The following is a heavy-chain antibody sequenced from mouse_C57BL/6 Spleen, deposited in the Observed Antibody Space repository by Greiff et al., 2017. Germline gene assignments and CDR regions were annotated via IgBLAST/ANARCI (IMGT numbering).Heavy chain of an antibody. CDR2: IRNKANGYTT. CDR3: ARYRDVYYLSAMDY. CDR1: GFTFTDYY. D-gene: IGHD2-3*01. Sequence: EVKLVESGGGLVQPGGSLSLSCAASGFTFTDYYMSWVRQPPGKALEWLGFIRNKANGYTTEYSASVKGRFTISRDNSQSILYLQMNALRAEDSATYYCARYRDVYYLSAMDYWGQGTSVTVSS. V-gene: IGHV7-3*01. J-gene: IGHJ4*01.